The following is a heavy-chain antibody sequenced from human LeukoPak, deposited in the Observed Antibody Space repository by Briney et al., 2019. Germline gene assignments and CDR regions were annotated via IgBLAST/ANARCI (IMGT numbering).Heavy chain of an antibody. CDR3: ARVGQQQLALDY. CDR1: GGSISSYY. J-gene: IGHJ4*02. CDR2: IYYSGST. V-gene: IGHV4-59*01. Sequence: PETLSLTCTVSGGSISSYYWSWIRQPPGKGLEWIGYIYYSGSTNYNPSLKGRVTISVDTSKNQFSLKLSSVTAADTAVYYCARVGQQQLALDYWGQGTLVTVSS. D-gene: IGHD6-13*01.